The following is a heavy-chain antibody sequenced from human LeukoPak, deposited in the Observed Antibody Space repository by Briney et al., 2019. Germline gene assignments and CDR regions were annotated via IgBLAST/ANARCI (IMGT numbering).Heavy chain of an antibody. D-gene: IGHD5-24*01. CDR1: GFTFSVAA. J-gene: IGHJ3*01. CDR3: AKDIQLST. V-gene: IGHV3-23*01. Sequence: GGSLRLSCAASGFTFSVAAVTWVRQAPGKGLEWVSLIGASGESTYYADSVKGRFTISRDNSKNTLSLRMNSLRVEDTAMYFCAKDIQLSTWGLGTMVTVSS. CDR2: IGASGEST.